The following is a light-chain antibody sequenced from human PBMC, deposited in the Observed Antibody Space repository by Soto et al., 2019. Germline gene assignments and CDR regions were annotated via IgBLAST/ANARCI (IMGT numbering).Light chain of an antibody. J-gene: IGKJ4*01. CDR2: GAS. Sequence: ELVMTQSPATLSVSPGETANLSCRASQSVSSNLAWYQQKFGQPPRLLIYGASTRATGVSGRFSGSGSGTDFTLTISRLQSEDFAVYFCQHYNGWPLLGGGTKVDIK. V-gene: IGKV3-15*01. CDR3: QHYNGWPL. CDR1: QSVSSN.